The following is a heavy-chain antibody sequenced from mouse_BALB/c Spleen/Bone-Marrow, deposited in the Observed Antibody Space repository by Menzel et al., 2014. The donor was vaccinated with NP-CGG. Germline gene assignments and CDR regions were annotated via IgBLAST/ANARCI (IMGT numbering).Heavy chain of an antibody. CDR3: ARDVGYGNYFVY. CDR2: SRNKAKYYTT. CDR1: GFTFSDFY. V-gene: IGHV7-1*02. Sequence: EVKVVKSGGGLVQPGDSLRLSCATSGFTFSDFYMEWVRQPPGKRLEWIAASRNKAKYYTTEYSASVKGRFIVSRDTSQSVLYLQMNALRAEDTAIYYCARDVGYGNYFVYWGQGTLVTVSA. D-gene: IGHD2-10*02. J-gene: IGHJ3*01.